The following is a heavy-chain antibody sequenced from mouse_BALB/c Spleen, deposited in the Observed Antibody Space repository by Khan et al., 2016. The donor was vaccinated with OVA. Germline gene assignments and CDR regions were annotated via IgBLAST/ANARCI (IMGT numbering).Heavy chain of an antibody. V-gene: IGHV5-9-1*01. CDR1: GFTFSTFV. D-gene: IGHD2-1*01. CDR2: ISSAGTYT. CDR3: TNGNYGWFAY. J-gene: IGHJ3*01. Sequence: EVELVESGGDLVKPGGSLKLSCSASGFTFSTFVMSWVRQTPEKRLEWVATISSAGTYTYYSDSVKGRFTISRDNAKNTLYLQMNSLRSEDTAMYYCTNGNYGWFAYWGQGTLVTVSA.